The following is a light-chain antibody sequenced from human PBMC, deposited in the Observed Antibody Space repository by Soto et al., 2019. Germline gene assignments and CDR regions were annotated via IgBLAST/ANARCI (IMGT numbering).Light chain of an antibody. J-gene: IGKJ1*01. CDR1: QGVSSY. CDR3: QQYGSLSWT. Sequence: SATLSLSPGEGATLSCRASQGVSSYLAWYQQKSGQAPRLLIYSASRRATGIPDRFSGSGSGTDFTLTISSLEPEDFAVYYCQQYGSLSWTFGQGTKVDI. CDR2: SAS. V-gene: IGKV3-20*01.